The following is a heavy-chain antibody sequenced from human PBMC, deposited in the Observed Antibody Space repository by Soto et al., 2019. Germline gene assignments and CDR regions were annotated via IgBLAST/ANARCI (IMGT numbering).Heavy chain of an antibody. V-gene: IGHV3-7*01. Sequence: EVQLVESGGGLVQPGGSLRLSCAASGFTFSSYWMSWVRQAPGKGLEWVANIKQDGSEKYYVDSVKGRFTISRDNAKNSLYLQMNSLRAEDTAVYYCARDRSLGYDYIWGCYRHDAFDIWGQGTMVTVSS. CDR2: IKQDGSEK. J-gene: IGHJ3*02. CDR1: GFTFSSYW. CDR3: ARDRSLGYDYIWGCYRHDAFDI. D-gene: IGHD3-16*02.